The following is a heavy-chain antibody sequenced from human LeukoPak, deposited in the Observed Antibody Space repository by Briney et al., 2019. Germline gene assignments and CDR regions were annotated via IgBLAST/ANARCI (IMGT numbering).Heavy chain of an antibody. CDR3: ANRIAAAAFDY. CDR1: GSTFSSYA. D-gene: IGHD6-13*01. Sequence: ASVKVSCKASGSTFSSYAISWVRQAPGQGLEWMGGIIPIFGTANYAQKFQGRVTITADKSTSTAYMELSSLRSEDTAVYYCANRIAAAAFDYWGQGTLVTVSS. J-gene: IGHJ4*02. CDR2: IIPIFGTA. V-gene: IGHV1-69*06.